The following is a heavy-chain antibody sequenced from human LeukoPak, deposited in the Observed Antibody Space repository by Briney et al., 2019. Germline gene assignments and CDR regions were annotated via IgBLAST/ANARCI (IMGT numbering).Heavy chain of an antibody. CDR1: GGSISGHY. V-gene: IGHV4-59*11. CDR3: ARLSGKWT. CDR2: VYDSGST. Sequence: SETLSLTCNVSGGSISGHYWSWVRQPPGKRLEWIGYVYDSGSTNHNPSLSSRVTISLDTSKNQFSLKLTSVTAADTAVYYCARLSGKWTWGQGTLVTVSS. J-gene: IGHJ5*02. D-gene: IGHD1-26*01.